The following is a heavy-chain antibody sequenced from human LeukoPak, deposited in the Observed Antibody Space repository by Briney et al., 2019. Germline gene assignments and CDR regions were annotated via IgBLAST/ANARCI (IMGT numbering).Heavy chain of an antibody. Sequence: GGSLRLSCAASGFTFSSYALNWVRQAPGKGLEWVSVISGSGKSTYYADSVKGRFTISRDNSKNTLYLQMNSLRAEDTAVYYCAKDHRKAAAGTFDYCGQGTLVTVSS. CDR1: GFTFSSYA. CDR3: AKDHRKAAAGTFDY. V-gene: IGHV3-23*01. J-gene: IGHJ4*02. CDR2: ISGSGKST. D-gene: IGHD6-13*01.